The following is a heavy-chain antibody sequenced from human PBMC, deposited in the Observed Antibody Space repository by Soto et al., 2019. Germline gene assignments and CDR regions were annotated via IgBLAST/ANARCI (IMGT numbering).Heavy chain of an antibody. CDR1: GFTFSDYW. V-gene: IGHV3-7*01. D-gene: IGHD2-15*01. CDR3: ARHDRDSRYSDFDY. J-gene: IGHJ4*02. Sequence: PGGSLRLSCGASGFTFSDYWMSWVRQAPGKGLEWVASINQDGSETYYVDSVKGRFTISRDNAKKSLFVQMHTLRVEDTALYYCARHDRDSRYSDFDYWGLGTLVTVSS. CDR2: INQDGSET.